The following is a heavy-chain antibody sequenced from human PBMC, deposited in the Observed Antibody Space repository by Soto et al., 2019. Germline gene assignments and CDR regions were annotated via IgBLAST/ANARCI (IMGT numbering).Heavy chain of an antibody. CDR2: ISAGSSDI. V-gene: IGHV3-48*01. CDR1: GFTFSDYS. J-gene: IGHJ4*02. D-gene: IGHD6-19*01. Sequence: GSLRLSCAVSGFTFSDYSMNWVRQAAGRGLEWVSFISAGSSDIYYADSVKGRFTISRDNAKNSLFLQMNSLRAEDTAVYYCARLWCVGCSGHPPVDYWGQGTLVTVSS. CDR3: ARLWCVGCSGHPPVDY.